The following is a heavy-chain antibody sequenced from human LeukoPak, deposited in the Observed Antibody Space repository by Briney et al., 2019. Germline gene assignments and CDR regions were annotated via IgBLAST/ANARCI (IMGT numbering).Heavy chain of an antibody. Sequence: GGSLRLSCAASGIAVSGNYMTWVRQTPGKGLEWVSFISINTNTFYADSVRGRFTISRDRSKNTLLLQMNSLRDEDSAVYYCAKDTAFYYDSSGSIDIWGQGTMVTVSS. J-gene: IGHJ3*02. CDR1: GIAVSGNY. D-gene: IGHD3-22*01. V-gene: IGHV3-53*01. CDR2: ISINTNT. CDR3: AKDTAFYYDSSGSIDI.